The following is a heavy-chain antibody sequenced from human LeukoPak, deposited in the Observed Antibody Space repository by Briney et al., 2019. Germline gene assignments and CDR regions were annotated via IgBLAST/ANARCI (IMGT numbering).Heavy chain of an antibody. D-gene: IGHD6-19*01. CDR2: INPSGGST. J-gene: IGHJ3*02. Sequence: GASVKVSCKASGYTFTSYYMHWVRQAPGQGLEWMGIINPSGGSTNYAQKLQGRVTMTTDTSTSTAYMELRSLRSDDTAVYYCARDPNYSSGWYESRVYAFDIWGQGTMVTVSS. CDR3: ARDPNYSSGWYESRVYAFDI. CDR1: GYTFTSYY. V-gene: IGHV1-46*01.